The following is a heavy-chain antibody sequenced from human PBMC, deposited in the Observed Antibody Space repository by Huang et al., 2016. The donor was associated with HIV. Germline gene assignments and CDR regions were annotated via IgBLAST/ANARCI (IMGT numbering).Heavy chain of an antibody. D-gene: IGHD5-12*01. CDR1: GGSISSYY. V-gene: IGHV4-59*01. J-gene: IGHJ3*02. CDR2: IYYSGST. Sequence: QVQLQESGPGLVKPSETLSLTCTVSGGSISSYYWSWIRQPPGKGLECIGYIYYSGSTNYNPSPKSRVTIAGDTSKNQFSLKLRSVTAADTAVYYCARGPSPWLQEAFDIWGQGTMVTVSS. CDR3: ARGPSPWLQEAFDI.